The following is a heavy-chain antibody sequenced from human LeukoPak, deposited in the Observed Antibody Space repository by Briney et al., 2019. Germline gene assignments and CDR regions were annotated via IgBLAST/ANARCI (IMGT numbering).Heavy chain of an antibody. D-gene: IGHD4-17*01. CDR2: ISYDGSNK. CDR1: GFTFSSYG. J-gene: IGHJ4*02. CDR3: AKDRASGDYGY. V-gene: IGHV3-30*18. Sequence: GGSLRLSCVASGFTFSSYGMHWVRQAPGKGLEWVAVISYDGSNKYYADSVKGRFTISRDNSKNTLYLQMNSLRAEDTAVYYCAKDRASGDYGYWGQGTLVTVSS.